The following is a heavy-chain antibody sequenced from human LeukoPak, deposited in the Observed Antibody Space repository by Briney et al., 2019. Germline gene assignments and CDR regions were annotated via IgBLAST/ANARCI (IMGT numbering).Heavy chain of an antibody. CDR2: ISASGGST. Sequence: GGSLRLSCAASGFTFSAYAMSWVRQVPGKGLEWVSAISASGGSTYYADSVKGRVTISRDNSKNTLYLQMNSLRGEDTAVYYCAKERREYCSSTSCPNWFDPWGQGTLVTVSS. J-gene: IGHJ5*02. V-gene: IGHV3-23*01. CDR1: GFTFSAYA. CDR3: AKERREYCSSTSCPNWFDP. D-gene: IGHD2-2*01.